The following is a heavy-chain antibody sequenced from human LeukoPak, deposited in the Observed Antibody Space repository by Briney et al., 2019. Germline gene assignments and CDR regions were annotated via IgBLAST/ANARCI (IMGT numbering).Heavy chain of an antibody. D-gene: IGHD3-22*01. J-gene: IGHJ4*02. Sequence: SETLSLTCTVSGGSISSSSYYWGWIRQPPGKGLEWIGSIYYSGSTYYNPSLKSRVTISVDTSKNQFSLKLSSVTAADTAMYYCAGGHYYDSSGPFDYWGQGTLVTVSS. CDR3: AGGHYYDSSGPFDY. CDR2: IYYSGST. V-gene: IGHV4-39*01. CDR1: GGSISSSSYY.